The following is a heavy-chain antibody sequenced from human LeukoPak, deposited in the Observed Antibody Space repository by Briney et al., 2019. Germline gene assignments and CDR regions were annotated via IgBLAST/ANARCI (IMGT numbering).Heavy chain of an antibody. CDR1: VGTFSSYA. CDR3: ARGTYYDFWSGPPTDY. CDR2: MIPIFGTA. J-gene: IGHJ4*02. V-gene: IGHV1-69*05. Sequence: SVTVSCKASVGTFSSYAISWVRQAPGQGLEWMGGMIPIFGTANYAQKFQGRVTITTDESTSTAYMELSSLRSEDTAVYYCARGTYYDFWSGPPTDYWGQGTLVTVSS. D-gene: IGHD3-3*01.